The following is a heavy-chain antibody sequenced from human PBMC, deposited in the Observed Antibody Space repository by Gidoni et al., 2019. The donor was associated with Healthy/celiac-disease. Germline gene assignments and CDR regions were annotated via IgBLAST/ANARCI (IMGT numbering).Heavy chain of an antibody. CDR3: AKSAGSYYYDSSGYPDD. V-gene: IGHV3-21*01. Sequence: EVQLVESGGGLVKPGVSLRLSCAASVFTLSIYSMNWVRQATGEGLEWVSSISSSSSYIYDADSVKGRFTISRDNAKNALYLQMNSRRAEDTAVYYCAKSAGSYYYDSSGYPDDWGQGTLVTVSS. CDR2: ISSSSSYI. J-gene: IGHJ4*02. CDR1: VFTLSIYS. D-gene: IGHD3-22*01.